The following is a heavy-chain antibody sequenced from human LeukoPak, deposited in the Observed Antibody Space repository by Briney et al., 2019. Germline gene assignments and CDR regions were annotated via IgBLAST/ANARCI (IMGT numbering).Heavy chain of an antibody. CDR2: ISSSGSTI. CDR1: GFTFSSYE. J-gene: IGHJ6*03. CDR3: ARENYYYYYMDV. V-gene: IGHV3-48*03. Sequence: GGSLGLSCAASGFTFSSYEMNWVRQAPGKGLEWVSYISSSGSTIYYADSVKGRFTISRDNAKNSLYLQMNSLRAEDTAVYYCARENYYYYYMDVWGKGTTVTISS.